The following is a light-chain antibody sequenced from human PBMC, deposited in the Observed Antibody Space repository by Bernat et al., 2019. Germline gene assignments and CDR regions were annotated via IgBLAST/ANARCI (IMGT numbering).Light chain of an antibody. V-gene: IGKV1-39*01. J-gene: IGKJ3*01. CDR2: AAS. Sequence: DIQMTQSPSSLSASVGDRVTITCRASQSISSYLNWYQQKPGKAPKLLIYAASSLQSGVPSRFSGSGSETDFTLTISSLQPEDSATYYCQQSYSTPFTFSPGTKVDIK. CDR3: QQSYSTPFT. CDR1: QSISSY.